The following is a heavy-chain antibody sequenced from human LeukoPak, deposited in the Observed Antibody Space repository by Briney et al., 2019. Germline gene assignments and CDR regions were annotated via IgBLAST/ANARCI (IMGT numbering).Heavy chain of an antibody. CDR3: ARVLQGDSSGYYYDYFDY. CDR1: GYTFTGYY. V-gene: IGHV1-2*02. D-gene: IGHD3-22*01. Sequence: ASVKVSCKASGYTFTGYYMHWVRQAPGQGLEWMGWINPSSGGTNYAQKFQGRVTMTRDTSISTAYMELSRLRSDDTAVYYCARVLQGDSSGYYYDYFDYWGQGTLVTVSS. J-gene: IGHJ4*02. CDR2: INPSSGGT.